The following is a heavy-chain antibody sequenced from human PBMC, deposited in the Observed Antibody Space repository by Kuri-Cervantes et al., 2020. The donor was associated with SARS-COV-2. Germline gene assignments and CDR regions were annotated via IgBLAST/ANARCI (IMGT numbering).Heavy chain of an antibody. CDR1: GFTFSSYG. Sequence: GGSLRLSCAASGFTFSSYGMHWVRQAPGKGLEWMAVIRYDGSNKYYADSVKGRFTISRDNSKNTLYLQMNSLRAEDTAVYYCAKDVAVGAHGVFDYWGQGTLVTVSS. V-gene: IGHV3-30*02. D-gene: IGHD1-26*01. CDR3: AKDVAVGAHGVFDY. CDR2: IRYDGSNK. J-gene: IGHJ4*02.